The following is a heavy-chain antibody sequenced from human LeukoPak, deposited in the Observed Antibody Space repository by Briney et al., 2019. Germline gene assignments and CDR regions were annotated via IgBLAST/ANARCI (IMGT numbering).Heavy chain of an antibody. CDR2: IYPSGNI. CDR1: GFTFSNSY. D-gene: IGHD2-2*01. V-gene: IGHV3-53*01. Sequence: PGGSLRLSCAASGFTFSNSYMSWVRQAPGKGLEWVSLIYPSGNIYYADSVKGRFTISRDNSKNTLYLQMNNLRAEDTALYYCAKKGCSTSGCPASFDYWGQGTLVTVSS. CDR3: AKKGCSTSGCPASFDY. J-gene: IGHJ4*02.